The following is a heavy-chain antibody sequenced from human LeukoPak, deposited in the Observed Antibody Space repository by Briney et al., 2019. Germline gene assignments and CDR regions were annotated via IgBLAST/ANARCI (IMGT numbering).Heavy chain of an antibody. D-gene: IGHD5-12*01. V-gene: IGHV1-2*02. CDR2: INPNNGGT. CDR3: ARDKYTGYETFDY. CDR1: GYTFTGYY. Sequence: PGASVKVSCKASGYTFTGYYIHWVRQAPGQGLEWMGWINPNNGGTSYAQKFQGRVTMTRDTSISIAYMELNRLTSDDTAVYYCARDKYTGYETFDYWGQGTPVTVSS. J-gene: IGHJ4*02.